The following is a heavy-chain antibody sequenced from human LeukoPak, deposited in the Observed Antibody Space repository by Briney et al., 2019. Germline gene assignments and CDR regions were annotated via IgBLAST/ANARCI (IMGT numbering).Heavy chain of an antibody. Sequence: PGGSLRLSCAASGFTFSSYAMSWVRQAPGKGLEWVSAISGSGGSTYYADSVKGRFTISGDNSKNTLYLQMNSLRAEDTAVYYCAKVGVVVAAIPWFQHWGQGTLVTVSS. CDR1: GFTFSSYA. J-gene: IGHJ1*01. D-gene: IGHD2-15*01. CDR3: AKVGVVVAAIPWFQH. CDR2: ISGSGGST. V-gene: IGHV3-23*01.